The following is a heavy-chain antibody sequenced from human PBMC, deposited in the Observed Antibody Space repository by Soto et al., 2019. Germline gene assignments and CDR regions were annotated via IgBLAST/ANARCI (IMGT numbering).Heavy chain of an antibody. CDR2: INHSGRT. V-gene: IGHV4-34*01. Sequence: QVQLQQWGAGLLKPSETLSLTCAVYGGSFSGYYWSWIRQPPGKGLEWIGEINHSGRTNYNPSLKSRVTISVDTSKNQFSLKLSSVTAADTAVYYCASGRSYLWRLTGTTWPRSPFSHPHNWFDPWGQGTLVTVSS. CDR1: GGSFSGYY. CDR3: ASGRSYLWRLTGTTWPRSPFSHPHNWFDP. J-gene: IGHJ5*02. D-gene: IGHD1-7*01.